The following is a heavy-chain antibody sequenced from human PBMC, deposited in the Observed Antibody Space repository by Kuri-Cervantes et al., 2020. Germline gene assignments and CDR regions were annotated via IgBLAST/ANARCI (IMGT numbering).Heavy chain of an antibody. CDR3: ARERRITMVRGVHDWFDP. CDR1: GGSVSSGSYY. V-gene: IGHV4-39*07. Sequence: SETLSLTCTVSGGSVSSGSYYWGWIRQPPGKGLEWIGSIYYSGSTYYNPSLKSRVTISVDTSKNQFSLKLSSVTAADTAVYYCARERRITMVRGVHDWFDPWGQGTLVTVSS. J-gene: IGHJ5*02. CDR2: IYYSGST. D-gene: IGHD3-10*01.